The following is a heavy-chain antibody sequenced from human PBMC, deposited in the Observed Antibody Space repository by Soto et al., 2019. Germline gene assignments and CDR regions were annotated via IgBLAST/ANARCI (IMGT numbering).Heavy chain of an antibody. V-gene: IGHV3-64D*08. CDR2: ISSNGGST. Sequence: PGGSLRLSCSASGFTFSRYAMHWVRQAPGKGLEYVSAISSNGGSTCYADSVKGRFTISRDNSKNTLYLQMSSLRAEDTAVYYCVKSADYDFWSGYYDYWGQGTLVTVSS. CDR1: GFTFSRYA. D-gene: IGHD3-3*01. CDR3: VKSADYDFWSGYYDY. J-gene: IGHJ4*02.